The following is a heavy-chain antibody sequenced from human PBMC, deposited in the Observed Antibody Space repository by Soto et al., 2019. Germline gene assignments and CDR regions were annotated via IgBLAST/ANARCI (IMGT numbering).Heavy chain of an antibody. V-gene: IGHV3-11*01. D-gene: IGHD3-10*02. Sequence: GGSLRLSCAASGFTFSDYYMSWIRQAPGKGLEWVSYISSSGSTIYYADSVKGRFTISRDNAKNSLYLQMNSLRAEDTAVYYCAKDLYAWGSAQHPWGQETLFTVSS. CDR2: ISSSGSTI. CDR1: GFTFSDYY. J-gene: IGHJ5*02. CDR3: AKDLYAWGSAQHP.